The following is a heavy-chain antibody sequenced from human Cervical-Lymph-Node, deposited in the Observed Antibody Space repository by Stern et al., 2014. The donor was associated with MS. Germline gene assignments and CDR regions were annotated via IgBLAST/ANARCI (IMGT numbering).Heavy chain of an antibody. V-gene: IGHV3-9*01. Sequence: VQLVESGGGLVQPGRSLRLSCAASGFTFDDYAMHWVRQAPGTGLEWVSGISWNSGSIGYADSVRGRFTISRDNAKNSLYLQMNSLRAEDTALYYCAKLAAAYRLVYYFDYWGQGTLVTVSS. CDR3: AKLAAAYRLVYYFDY. CDR2: ISWNSGSI. D-gene: IGHD5-18*01. CDR1: GFTFDDYA. J-gene: IGHJ4*02.